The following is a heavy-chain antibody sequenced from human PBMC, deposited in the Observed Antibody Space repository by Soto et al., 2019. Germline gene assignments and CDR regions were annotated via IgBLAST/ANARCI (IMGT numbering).Heavy chain of an antibody. Sequence: PEGSLRLSCAASGFTFTDYYMSWIRQAPGKGLEWVSYISSSGSTIYYADSVKGRFTISRDNAKNSLYLQMNSLRAEDTAVYYCARAGDGYNLLYYYYGMDVWGQGTTVTVSS. CDR3: ARAGDGYNLLYYYYGMDV. J-gene: IGHJ6*02. V-gene: IGHV3-11*04. CDR1: GFTFTDYY. D-gene: IGHD5-12*01. CDR2: ISSSGSTI.